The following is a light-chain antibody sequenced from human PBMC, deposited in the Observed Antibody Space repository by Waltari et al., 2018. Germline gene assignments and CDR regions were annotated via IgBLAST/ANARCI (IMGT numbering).Light chain of an antibody. CDR3: QQTYSTPFT. J-gene: IGKJ3*01. CDR2: AAS. Sequence: DIQMTQSPSSLSASVGDRVTITCRASQSISSYLNWYQQKPGKAPKLLIYAASSLESGVPSMFSGSGSGTDFTLTISSLRPEDFATYYCQQTYSTPFTFGPGTKVDIK. V-gene: IGKV1-39*01. CDR1: QSISSY.